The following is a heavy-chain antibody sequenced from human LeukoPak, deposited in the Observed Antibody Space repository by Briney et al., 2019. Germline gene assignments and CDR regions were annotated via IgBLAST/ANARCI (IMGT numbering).Heavy chain of an antibody. V-gene: IGHV4-30-4*08. CDR2: IYYSGST. CDR3: ARVGAPYYFDY. Sequence: PSETLSLTCTVSGGSISSGDYYWSWIRQPPGKGLEWIGYIYYSGSTYYNPSLKSRVTISVDTSKSQFSLKLSSVTAADTAVYYCARVGAPYYFDYWGQGTPVTVSS. J-gene: IGHJ4*02. CDR1: GGSISSGDYY.